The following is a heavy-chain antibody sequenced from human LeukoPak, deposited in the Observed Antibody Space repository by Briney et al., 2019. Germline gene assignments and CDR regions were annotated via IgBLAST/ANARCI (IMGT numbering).Heavy chain of an antibody. V-gene: IGHV4-59*08. Sequence: RASETLSLTCTVSGGSISSSYWSWIRQPPGKGLEWIGYIYYSGSTSYNPSLKSRVTISVDTSKNQFSLKLNSVTAADTAVYYCARQGPLTTAVTTRTNPFDYWGQGTLVTVSS. D-gene: IGHD4-11*01. J-gene: IGHJ4*02. CDR1: GGSISSSY. CDR2: IYYSGST. CDR3: ARQGPLTTAVTTRTNPFDY.